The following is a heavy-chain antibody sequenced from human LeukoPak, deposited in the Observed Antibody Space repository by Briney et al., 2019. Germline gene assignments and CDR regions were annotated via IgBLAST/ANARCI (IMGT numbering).Heavy chain of an antibody. V-gene: IGHV4-4*07. Sequence: NPSETLSLTCTVSGGSVSSYYWSWIRQPAGKGLEWIGRIYIDGSTNYNPSLKSRVAMSVDTSKNQFSLKLSSVTAADTAVYYCAREQSSSTSRCLDYWGQGTLVTVSS. CDR1: GGSVSSYY. J-gene: IGHJ4*02. CDR3: AREQSSSTSRCLDY. CDR2: IYIDGST. D-gene: IGHD6-6*01.